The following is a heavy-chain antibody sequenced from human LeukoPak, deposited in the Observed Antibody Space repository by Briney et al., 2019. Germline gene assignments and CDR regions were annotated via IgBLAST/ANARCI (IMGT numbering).Heavy chain of an antibody. V-gene: IGHV4-59*08. D-gene: IGHD6-13*01. Sequence: PSETLSLTCTVSGGSISSYYWSWIRQPPGKGLEWIGYIYYSGSTNYNPSLKSRVTISVDTSKNQFSLKLSSVTAADTAVYYCARQAHYSSSWYQCYGMDVWGQGTTVTVSS. CDR3: ARQAHYSSSWYQCYGMDV. CDR2: IYYSGST. J-gene: IGHJ6*02. CDR1: GGSISSYY.